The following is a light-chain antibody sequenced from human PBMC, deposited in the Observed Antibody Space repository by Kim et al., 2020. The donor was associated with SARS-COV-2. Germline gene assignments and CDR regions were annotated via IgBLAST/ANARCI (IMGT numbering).Light chain of an antibody. CDR3: QAWDSSTAV. J-gene: IGLJ2*01. CDR1: TLGDKY. Sequence: SYELTQPPSVSVSPGQTASITCSGDTLGDKYACWYQQKPGQSPVVVIYQDTKRPSGIPERFSGSNSGNTATLTISGTQAMDEADYYCQAWDSSTAVFGGGTQLTVL. V-gene: IGLV3-1*01. CDR2: QDT.